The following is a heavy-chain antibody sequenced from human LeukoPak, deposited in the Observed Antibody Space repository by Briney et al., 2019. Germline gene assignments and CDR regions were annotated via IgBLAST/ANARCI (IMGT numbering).Heavy chain of an antibody. J-gene: IGHJ5*02. CDR1: GGSFSGYD. Sequence: KPSETLCLTCAVYGGSFSGYDWSWIRQPPGQGLEWIGGINHSGSTNYNPSLKSRVTISVDTSKNQFSLKLSSVTAADTAVYYCARGRNIVVVPAVTRWFDPWGQGTLVTVSS. D-gene: IGHD2-2*01. V-gene: IGHV4-34*01. CDR3: ARGRNIVVVPAVTRWFDP. CDR2: INHSGST.